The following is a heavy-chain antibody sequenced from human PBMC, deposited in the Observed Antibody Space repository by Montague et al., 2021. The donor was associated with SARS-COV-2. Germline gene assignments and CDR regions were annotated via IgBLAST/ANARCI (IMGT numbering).Heavy chain of an antibody. CDR2: INHSGSA. Sequence: SETLSLTCARHGGWYRGSYRSRTRQNSSQRLVWYGEINHSGSANYNPSLKSRVTISVDTSKNQFSLKLSSVTAADTAVYYCARVRYYGSGTSLGMDVWGQGTTVTVSS. CDR1: GGWYRGSY. D-gene: IGHD3-10*01. V-gene: IGHV4-34*01. J-gene: IGHJ6*02. CDR3: ARVRYYGSGTSLGMDV.